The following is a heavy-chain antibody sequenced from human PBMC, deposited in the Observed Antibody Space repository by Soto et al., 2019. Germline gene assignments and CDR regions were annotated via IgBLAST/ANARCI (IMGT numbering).Heavy chain of an antibody. J-gene: IGHJ6*02. CDR1: GFTFSNAW. D-gene: IGHD2-2*01. V-gene: IGHV3-15*01. CDR2: IKSKTDGGTT. Sequence: LRLSCAASGFTFSNAWMSWVRQAPGKGLEWVGRIKSKTDGGTTDYAAPVKGRFTISRDDSKNTLYLQMNSLKTEETAVYYCTTGVVPAAKLYYYYGMDVWGQGTTVTVSS. CDR3: TTGVVPAAKLYYYYGMDV.